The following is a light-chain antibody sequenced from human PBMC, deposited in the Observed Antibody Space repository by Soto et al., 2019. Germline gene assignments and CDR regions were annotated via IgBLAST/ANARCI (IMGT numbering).Light chain of an antibody. CDR2: GAS. CDR1: QSVSSY. CDR3: QQRRNWPRT. V-gene: IGKV3-11*01. Sequence: EIVLTQSPATLSLSPGERATLSCRASQSVSSYLAWFQQKPGQAPRLLIYGASTRATGIPARFSGSGSGTDFTLTISSLEPEDFAVYYCQQRRNWPRTFGQGTKVE. J-gene: IGKJ2*01.